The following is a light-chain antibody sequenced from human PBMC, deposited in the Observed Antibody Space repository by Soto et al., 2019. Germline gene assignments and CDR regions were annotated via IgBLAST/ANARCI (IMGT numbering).Light chain of an antibody. CDR1: SGHSNYA. CDR2: LNSDGRH. Sequence: QPVLTQSPSASASLGASVKLTCTLSSGHSNYAIAWHQQQPEKGPRYLMKLNSDGRHSKGDGIPDRVSGSTSGAERYLTISSLQSEDEADYYCQTWGTGIQVFGGGTKLTVL. CDR3: QTWGTGIQV. J-gene: IGLJ2*01. V-gene: IGLV4-69*01.